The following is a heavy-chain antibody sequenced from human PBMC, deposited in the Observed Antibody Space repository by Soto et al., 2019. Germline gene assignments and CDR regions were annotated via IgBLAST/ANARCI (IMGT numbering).Heavy chain of an antibody. D-gene: IGHD6-19*01. Sequence: EVQLLESGGGLVQPGGSLRLSCAASGFTFSTYSKTWVRQAPGKGLEWVSTIRDSGHSTHYADSVRGRFAISRDNSKNTLFLQMNSLRAEDTAVYYCARVKAQILSSGWYGGDDIWGQGTMVTVSS. CDR1: GFTFSTYS. J-gene: IGHJ3*02. CDR3: ARVKAQILSSGWYGGDDI. CDR2: IRDSGHST. V-gene: IGHV3-23*01.